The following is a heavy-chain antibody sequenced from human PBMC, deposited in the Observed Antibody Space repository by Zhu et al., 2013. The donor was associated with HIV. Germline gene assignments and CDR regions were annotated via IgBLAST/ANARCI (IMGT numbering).Heavy chain of an antibody. CDR1: GGTFSSYA. CDR3: ARGRYYYDHDGYYHEYYQL. J-gene: IGHJ1*01. CDR2: ISGYNGKA. Sequence: QVQLVQSGAEVKKPGSSVKVSCKASGGTFSSYAISWVRQAPGQRLQWMGWISGYNGKAKYARHLQDRVTMTVDISSSTAYLDLRSLRSDDTAIYYCARGRYYYDHDGYYHEYYQLWGQGTLVTVSS. V-gene: IGHV1-18*01. D-gene: IGHD3-22*01.